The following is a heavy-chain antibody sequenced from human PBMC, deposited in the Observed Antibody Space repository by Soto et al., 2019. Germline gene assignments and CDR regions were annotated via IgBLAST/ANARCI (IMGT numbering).Heavy chain of an antibody. J-gene: IGHJ4*02. CDR3: ASHPRDSSGYWYYFDY. Sequence: EVQLVESGGGLVKPGGSLRLSCAASGFTFSSYSMNWVRQAPGKGLEWVSSISSSSSYIDYADSVKGRFTISRDNAKNSLYLQMNSLGAEDTAVYYCASHPRDSSGYWYYFDYWGQGTLVTVSS. CDR1: GFTFSSYS. V-gene: IGHV3-21*06. D-gene: IGHD3-22*01. CDR2: ISSSSSYI.